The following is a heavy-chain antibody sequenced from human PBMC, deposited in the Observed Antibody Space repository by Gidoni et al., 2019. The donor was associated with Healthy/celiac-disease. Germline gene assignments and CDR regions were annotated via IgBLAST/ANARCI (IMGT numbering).Heavy chain of an antibody. CDR3: ARWGGQLVNYYYYGMDV. CDR1: GCTFSSYA. CDR2: ISGSGGST. Sequence: EVQLVESGGGLVQPGGSLRLSGAASGCTFSSYAMSWVRQAPGKGLGWVSAISGSGGSTYYADSVKGRFTISRDNSKNTLYLQMNSLRAEDTAVYYCARWGGQLVNYYYYGMDVWGQGTTVTVSS. J-gene: IGHJ6*02. V-gene: IGHV3-23*04. D-gene: IGHD6-6*01.